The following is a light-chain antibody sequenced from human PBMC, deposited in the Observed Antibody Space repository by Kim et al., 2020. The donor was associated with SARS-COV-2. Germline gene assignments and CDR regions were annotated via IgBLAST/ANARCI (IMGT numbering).Light chain of an antibody. J-gene: IGLJ3*02. V-gene: IGLV3-21*04. Sequence: SYELTQPPSVSVAPGKTARITCGGKNIGSKSVHWYQQKPGQAPVLVIYYDSDRPSGIPERFSGSNSGNTATLTISRVEAGDEADYYCQVRDSSSDHSYWVFGGGTKLTVL. CDR3: QVRDSSSDHSYWV. CDR1: NIGSKS. CDR2: YDS.